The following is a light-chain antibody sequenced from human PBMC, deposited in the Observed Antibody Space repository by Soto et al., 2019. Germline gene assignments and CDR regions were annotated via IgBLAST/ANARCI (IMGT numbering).Light chain of an antibody. CDR1: SSDVGSYNL. J-gene: IGLJ3*02. Sequence: QSALTQPASVSGSPGQSITISCTGTSSDVGSYNLVSWYQQHPGTAPKLMIYEDNKRASGVSNRFSGSTSGITASLTISVLQAEDGAGYYCCSYAGSSTGVFGGGTKLTVL. V-gene: IGLV2-23*01. CDR2: EDN. CDR3: CSYAGSSTGV.